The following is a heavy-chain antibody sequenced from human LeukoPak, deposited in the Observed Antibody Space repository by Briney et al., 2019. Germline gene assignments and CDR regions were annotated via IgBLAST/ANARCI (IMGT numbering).Heavy chain of an antibody. J-gene: IGHJ4*02. Sequence: GKSLRLSCAASGFTFNNYAMHRVRQAPGKELEWMAVISYDGTDKYYVDSVKGRFTISRDNSKNTLYLQMNSLRAEDTAVYYCARGPMIVVDAEHTFDYWGQGTLVTVSS. D-gene: IGHD3-22*01. V-gene: IGHV3-30*04. CDR3: ARGPMIVVDAEHTFDY. CDR1: GFTFNNYA. CDR2: ISYDGTDK.